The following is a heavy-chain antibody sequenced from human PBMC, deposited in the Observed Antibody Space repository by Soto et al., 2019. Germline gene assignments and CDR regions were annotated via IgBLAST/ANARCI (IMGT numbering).Heavy chain of an antibody. CDR1: GGSISSSSYY. Sequence: QLQLQESGPGLVKPSEILSLTCTVSGGSISSSSYYWGWIRQPPGKGLEWIGSIYYSGSTYYNPSLKSRVTISVDTSKNQFSLKLSSVTAADTAVYYCARHLNNWNQGGDYWGQGTLVTVSS. V-gene: IGHV4-39*01. J-gene: IGHJ4*02. D-gene: IGHD1-1*01. CDR2: IYYSGST. CDR3: ARHLNNWNQGGDY.